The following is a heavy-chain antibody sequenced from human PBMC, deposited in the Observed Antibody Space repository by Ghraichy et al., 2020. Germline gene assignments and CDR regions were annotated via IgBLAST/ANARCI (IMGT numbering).Heavy chain of an antibody. CDR3: ATYCSRTSCYALDS. CDR2: TPYDGSDK. Sequence: GGSLRLSCAASGFTFSNYAMHWVRQAPGKGLEWVASTPYDGSDKYYVDSVKGRFTISRDNSKNTLYLQMNSLRAEDTAMYYCATYCSRTSCYALDSRGQGTLVTVSS. D-gene: IGHD2-2*01. J-gene: IGHJ5*01. V-gene: IGHV3-30*02. CDR1: GFTFSNYA.